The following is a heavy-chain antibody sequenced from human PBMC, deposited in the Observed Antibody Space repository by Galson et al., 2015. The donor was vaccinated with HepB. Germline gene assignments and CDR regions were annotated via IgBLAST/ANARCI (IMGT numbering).Heavy chain of an antibody. J-gene: IGHJ4*02. V-gene: IGHV3-48*02. D-gene: IGHD6-13*01. CDR3: ARDLEYSSNWYPYYFDY. CDR2: ISNRGSPI. Sequence: SLRLSCAASGFTFSDHSMNWVRQVSGKGLEWVAYISNRGSPIYYADSVRGRFTISRDNAKNSLHLQMNSLRDEDTAVYYCARDLEYSSNWYPYYFDYWGQGSLVTVSS. CDR1: GFTFSDHS.